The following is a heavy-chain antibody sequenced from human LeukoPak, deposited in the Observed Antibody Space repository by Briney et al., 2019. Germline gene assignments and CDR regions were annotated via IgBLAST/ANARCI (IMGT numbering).Heavy chain of an antibody. V-gene: IGHV3-21*01. D-gene: IGHD2-2*01. CDR3: ARADCSSSTCYLRRSWFDP. Sequence: GESLRLSCAASGFTFSGYDMNWVRQAPGKGLEWISYISFTSGYIYYADSVRGRFTISRDNAKNSLYLQMNSLRAEDTAVYYCARADCSSSTCYLRRSWFDPWGQGTLVTVSS. J-gene: IGHJ5*02. CDR2: ISFTSGYI. CDR1: GFTFSGYD.